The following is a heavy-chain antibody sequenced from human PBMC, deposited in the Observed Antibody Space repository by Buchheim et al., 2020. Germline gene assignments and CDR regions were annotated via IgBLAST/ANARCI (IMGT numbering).Heavy chain of an antibody. V-gene: IGHV4-31*03. CDR1: GGSISSGGYY. J-gene: IGHJ2*01. D-gene: IGHD2-15*01. Sequence: QVQLQESGPGLVKPSQTLSLTCTVSGGSISSGGYYWSWIRQHPGKGLEWIGYIYYSGSTYYNPSLKSRVTISVDTSKNQFSLKLSSVTAADTAAYYCARERGPPEGYCSGGSCYHWYFDLWGRGTL. CDR2: IYYSGST. CDR3: ARERGPPEGYCSGGSCYHWYFDL.